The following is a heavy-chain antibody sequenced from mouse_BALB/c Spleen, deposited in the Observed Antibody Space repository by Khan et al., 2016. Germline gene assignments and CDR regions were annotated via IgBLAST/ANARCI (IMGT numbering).Heavy chain of an antibody. CDR1: GYSITSGYY. CDR3: ARGGGNYANY. D-gene: IGHD2-1*01. J-gene: IGHJ2*01. CDR2: ISYDGSN. Sequence: EVQLQESGPGLVKPSQSLSLTCSVTGYSITSGYYWNWIRQFPGNKLEWMGYISYDGSNDYSPSLNNRISINRDTSKNKFFLKLNSVTTEDTATYYCARGGGNYANYWGQGTTLTVSS. V-gene: IGHV3-6*02.